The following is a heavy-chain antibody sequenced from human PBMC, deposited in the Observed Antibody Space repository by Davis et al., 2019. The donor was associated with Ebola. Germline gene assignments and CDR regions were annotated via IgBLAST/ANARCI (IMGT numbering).Heavy chain of an antibody. Sequence: SETLSLTCPVSGGSISSYYWSWIRQPPGKGLEWIGYIYYSGSTNYNPSLKSRVTISVDTSKNQFSLKLSSVTAADTAMYYCARLPYYYGYFDYWGQGTLVTVSS. CDR1: GGSISSYY. V-gene: IGHV4-59*01. J-gene: IGHJ4*02. CDR2: IYYSGST. D-gene: IGHD3-10*01. CDR3: ARLPYYYGYFDY.